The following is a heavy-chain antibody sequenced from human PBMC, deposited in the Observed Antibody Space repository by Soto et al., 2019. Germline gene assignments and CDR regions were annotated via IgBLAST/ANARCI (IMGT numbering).Heavy chain of an antibody. Sequence: QVQLVQSGAEVKKPGASVKVSCKASGYTFTSYYMHWVRQAPGQGLEWMGIINPSGGSTSYAQKFQGRVTMHRDTSTSPVYMELSSLRSEDTAVYYCASAHYGDYEGMLDYWGQGTLVTVSS. CDR2: INPSGGST. J-gene: IGHJ4*02. D-gene: IGHD4-17*01. CDR3: ASAHYGDYEGMLDY. CDR1: GYTFTSYY. V-gene: IGHV1-46*03.